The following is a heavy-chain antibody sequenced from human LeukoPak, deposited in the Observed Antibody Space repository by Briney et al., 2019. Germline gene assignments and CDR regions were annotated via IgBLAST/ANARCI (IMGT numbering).Heavy chain of an antibody. V-gene: IGHV3-23*01. J-gene: IGHJ3*02. CDR1: GFTFSTYD. Sequence: GGSLRLSCAASGFTFSTYDMQWVRQAPAKGLEWVSGINRSGRTYYTDSVKGRFTISRDNSKNTLYLQMNSLRAEDTAVYYCAKGGYFAFETWGQGTMVAVSS. CDR3: AKGGYFAFET. D-gene: IGHD2-2*03. CDR2: INRSGRT.